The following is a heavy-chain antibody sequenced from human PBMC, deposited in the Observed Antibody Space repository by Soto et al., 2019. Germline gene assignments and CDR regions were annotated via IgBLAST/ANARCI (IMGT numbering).Heavy chain of an antibody. D-gene: IGHD5-12*01. V-gene: IGHV4-61*01. CDR1: GGSITSGYYY. CDR3: ARSRGSSNSETRNWFDP. CDR2: IYYNGNT. J-gene: IGHJ5*02. Sequence: PSETLSLTCSVSGGSITSGYYYWTWIRQPPGKGLEWIGNIYYNGNTDYNSSLKSRVTISLDTSRNQFSLKLISVTAADTAVFYCARSRGSSNSETRNWFDPWGLGILVTVS.